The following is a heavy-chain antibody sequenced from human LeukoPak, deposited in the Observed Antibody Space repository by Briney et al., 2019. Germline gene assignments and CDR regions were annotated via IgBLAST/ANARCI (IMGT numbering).Heavy chain of an antibody. CDR2: INPNSGGT. J-gene: IGHJ4*02. Sequence: ASVKVSCKASGYTFTGYYMHWVRQAPGQGLEWMGWINPNSGGTNYIQKFQGRVTMTRDTSTSTVYMELSSLRSEDTAVYYCARFAVHRRLTVAGQFGLDYWGQGTLVTVSS. CDR3: ARFAVHRRLTVAGQFGLDY. V-gene: IGHV1-2*02. D-gene: IGHD6-19*01. CDR1: GYTFTGYY.